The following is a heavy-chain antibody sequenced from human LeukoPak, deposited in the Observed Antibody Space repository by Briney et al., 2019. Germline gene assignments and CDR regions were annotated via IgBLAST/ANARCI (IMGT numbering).Heavy chain of an antibody. D-gene: IGHD4-23*01. CDR2: INPNGGST. CDR3: ATVKLRADAFDI. Sequence: ASVKVSCKASGYTFTSFYIHWVRQAPGQGLEWMGMINPNGGSTSHAQRFQGRVTMTEDTSTDTAYMELSSLRSEDTAVYYCATVKLRADAFDIWGQGTMVTVSP. V-gene: IGHV1-46*01. J-gene: IGHJ3*02. CDR1: GYTFTSFY.